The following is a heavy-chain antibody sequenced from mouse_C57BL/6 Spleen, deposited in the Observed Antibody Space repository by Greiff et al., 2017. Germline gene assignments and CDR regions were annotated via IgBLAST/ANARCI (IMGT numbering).Heavy chain of an antibody. J-gene: IGHJ3*01. CDR2: IDPSDSYT. CDR3: ARRGYDGSWFAY. V-gene: IGHV1-69*01. Sequence: QVQLQQPGAELVMPGASVKLSCKASGYTFTSYWMHWVKQRPGQGLAWIGEIDPSDSYTNYNQKFKGKSTLTVDKSSSTAYMQLSSLTSEDSAVYYCARRGYDGSWFAYWGQGTLVTVSA. CDR1: GYTFTSYW. D-gene: IGHD2-3*01.